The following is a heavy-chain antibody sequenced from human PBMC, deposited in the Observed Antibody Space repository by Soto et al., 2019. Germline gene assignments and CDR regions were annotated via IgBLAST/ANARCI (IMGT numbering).Heavy chain of an antibody. CDR1: GDSVSSSAAS. CDR2: TFYRSKWYN. J-gene: IGHJ4*02. D-gene: IGHD5-18*01. Sequence: QVQLQQSGPGLVRPSQTLSLTCAISGDSVSSSAASWNWIRQSPSRGLEWLGRTFYRSKWYNNYALSVKSRITITPDTSKNQFSLHLNSVTPEDTAVYYCARDPGYTYGYSFDCWGQGALVTVSS. CDR3: ARDPGYTYGYSFDC. V-gene: IGHV6-1*01.